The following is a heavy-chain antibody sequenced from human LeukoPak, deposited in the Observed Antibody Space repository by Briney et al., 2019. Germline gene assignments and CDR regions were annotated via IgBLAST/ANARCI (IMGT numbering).Heavy chain of an antibody. CDR2: IYHIGST. D-gene: IGHD3-22*01. CDR3: ARLKFYDSTGYSPGHYMDV. V-gene: IGHV4-38-2*01. CDR1: GYSISRGYY. Sequence: SETLSLTCGVSGYSISRGYYWAWIRQPPGKGLEWIGTIYHIGSTNYNPSLKSRVTMSVDTSKNQFALKLSAVTAADTAVYYCARLKFYDSTGYSPGHYMDVWGKGTTVTVSS. J-gene: IGHJ6*03.